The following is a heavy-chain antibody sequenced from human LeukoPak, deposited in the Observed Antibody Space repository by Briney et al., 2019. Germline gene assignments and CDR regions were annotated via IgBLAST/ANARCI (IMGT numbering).Heavy chain of an antibody. Sequence: ASVKVSCKASGYTFYYYGISWVRQAPGQGLKWMGWVSAYNGNTNYAQKLQGRVTMTTDTSTSTAYMELRSLRSDDTAVYYCVREENWFDPWGQGTLVTVSS. J-gene: IGHJ5*02. V-gene: IGHV1-18*01. CDR2: VSAYNGNT. CDR1: GYTFYYYG. CDR3: VREENWFDP.